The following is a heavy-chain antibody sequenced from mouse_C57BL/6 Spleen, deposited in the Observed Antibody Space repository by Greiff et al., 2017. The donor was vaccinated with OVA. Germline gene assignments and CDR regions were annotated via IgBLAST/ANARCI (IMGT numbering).Heavy chain of an antibody. V-gene: IGHV5-4*01. D-gene: IGHD2-5*01. J-gene: IGHJ2*01. CDR3: ARGSYSKGNYFDY. CDR1: GFTFSSYA. Sequence: EVQLVESGGGLVKPGGSLKLSCAASGFTFSSYAMSWVRQTPEKRLEWVATISDGGSYTYYPDNVKGRFTISRDNTKNNLYLQMSHLKSEDTAMYYCARGSYSKGNYFDYWGQGTTLTVSS. CDR2: ISDGGSYT.